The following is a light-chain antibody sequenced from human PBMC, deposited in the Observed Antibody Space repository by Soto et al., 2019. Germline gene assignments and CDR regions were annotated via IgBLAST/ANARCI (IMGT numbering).Light chain of an antibody. J-gene: IGKJ4*01. V-gene: IGKV3-11*01. CDR3: QQRSNWLT. Sequence: EIVLTQSPATLSLSPGERATLSCRASQSVRGYLAWYQQKPGQAPRLLIYDASNRATGIPARFSGSGSGTDFTLTISSLEPEDFAVYYCQQRSNWLTFGGGTKVDIK. CDR1: QSVRGY. CDR2: DAS.